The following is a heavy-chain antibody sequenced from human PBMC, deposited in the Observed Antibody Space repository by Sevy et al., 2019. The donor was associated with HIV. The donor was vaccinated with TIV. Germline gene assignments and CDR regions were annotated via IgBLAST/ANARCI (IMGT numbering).Heavy chain of an antibody. CDR2: ISGSGGST. V-gene: IGHV3-23*01. J-gene: IGHJ5*02. Sequence: GGSLRLSCAASGFTFSSYAMSWVRQAPGKGLEWVSAISGSGGSTYYADSVKGRFTISRDNSKNTLYLQMNSLRAEDAAVYYCAKDPTHYFGINWFDPWGQGTLVTVSS. CDR3: AKDPTHYFGINWFDP. CDR1: GFTFSSYA. D-gene: IGHD3-10*01.